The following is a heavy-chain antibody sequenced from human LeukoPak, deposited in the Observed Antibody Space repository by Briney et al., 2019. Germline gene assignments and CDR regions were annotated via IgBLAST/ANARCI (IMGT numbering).Heavy chain of an antibody. CDR3: ARSSTYYGMDV. Sequence: GGSLRLSCAASGFTFSSYAMHWVRQAPGKGLEWVAVISYDGSNKYYADSVKGRFTISRDNSKNTLYLQMNSLRAEDTAVYYCARSSTYYGMDVWGQGTTVTVSS. J-gene: IGHJ6*02. CDR2: ISYDGSNK. V-gene: IGHV3-30-3*01. CDR1: GFTFSSYA.